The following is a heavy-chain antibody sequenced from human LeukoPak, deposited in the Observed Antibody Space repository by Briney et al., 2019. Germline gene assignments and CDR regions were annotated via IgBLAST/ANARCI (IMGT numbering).Heavy chain of an antibody. CDR1: GFTVSGNY. D-gene: IGHD6-19*01. CDR3: ASGSSSSGWYYFDY. V-gene: IGHV3-66*01. Sequence: GGSLRLSCAPSGFTVSGNYMSWVRQAPGKGLEWVSVIYSDGRTYYADSVKGRFTISRDNSKNTLYLHMNSLRAEDTAVYYCASGSSSSGWYYFDYWGQGTLVTVSS. J-gene: IGHJ4*02. CDR2: IYSDGRT.